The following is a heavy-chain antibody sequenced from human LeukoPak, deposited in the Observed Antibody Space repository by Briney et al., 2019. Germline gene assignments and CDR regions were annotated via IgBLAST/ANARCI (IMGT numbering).Heavy chain of an antibody. CDR2: ISGYNGNT. V-gene: IGHV1-18*01. D-gene: IGHD3-10*01. CDR1: GYTFTTYN. CDR3: ATDRLKLLWFGELFDY. J-gene: IGHJ4*02. Sequence: ASVKVSCKASGYTFTTYNINWVRQAPGQGLGGMGWISGYNGNTNYAQKLQGRVTMTTDTSTSTAYMELRSLRSDDTAVYYCATDRLKLLWFGELFDYWGQGTLVTVSS.